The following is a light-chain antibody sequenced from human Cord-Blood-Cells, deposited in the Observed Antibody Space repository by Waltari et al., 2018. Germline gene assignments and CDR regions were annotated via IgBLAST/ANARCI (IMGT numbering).Light chain of an antibody. CDR1: QSVLYSSNNKNY. Sequence: DIVMTQSPDSLAVSLGASATIHCKSSQSVLYSSNNKNYLAWYQQKPGQPAKLLIYWASPRESGVPDRFSGSRSGTDFTLHISSLQAEDVAVYYCQQYYSTPPTFGQGTKVEIK. CDR2: WAS. CDR3: QQYYSTPPT. V-gene: IGKV4-1*01. J-gene: IGKJ1*01.